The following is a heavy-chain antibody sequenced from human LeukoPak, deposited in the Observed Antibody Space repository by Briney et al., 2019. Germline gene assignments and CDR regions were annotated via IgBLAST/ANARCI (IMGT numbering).Heavy chain of an antibody. V-gene: IGHV4-4*07. CDR1: GRSISSNY. Sequence: SQTLSLTCTVAGRSISSNYWSWIWQPAGKGLEWIGRIYTSGSSDYNPSLQSRVTMSVDTSNNQLSLRLNSVTAADTAVYYCARERGEREQHLGPYYYYYMDVWGKGTTVTVSS. CDR2: IYTSGSS. CDR3: ARERGEREQHLGPYYYYYMDV. D-gene: IGHD6-13*01. J-gene: IGHJ6*03.